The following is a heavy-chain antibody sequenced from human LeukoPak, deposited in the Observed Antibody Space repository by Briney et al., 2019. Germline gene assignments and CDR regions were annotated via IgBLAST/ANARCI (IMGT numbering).Heavy chain of an antibody. V-gene: IGHV4-39*01. CDR3: ARLDPRGPDDY. J-gene: IGHJ4*02. CDR2: IYYTGTT. CDR1: GSYISSSSYS. Sequence: PSETLSLTCTVSGSYISSSSYSRGWIRQPPGKGLEWIGNIYYTGTTYSNPSPKSRVTISVDTSKNQFSLKLTSVTAADTAVYYCARLDPRGPDDYWGQGTLVTVSS. D-gene: IGHD2-2*03.